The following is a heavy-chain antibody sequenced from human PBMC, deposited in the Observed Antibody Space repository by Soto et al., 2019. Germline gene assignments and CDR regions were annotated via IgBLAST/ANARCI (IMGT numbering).Heavy chain of an antibody. CDR3: AVGMWCSGGSCYYYYYMDV. J-gene: IGHJ6*03. Sequence: SETLSLTCAVYGGSFSGYYWSWIRQPPGKGLEWIGEINHSGSTNYNPSLKSRVTISVDTSKNQFSLKLSSVTAADTAVYYCAVGMWCSGGSCYYYYYMDVWGKGTTVTVSS. V-gene: IGHV4-34*01. D-gene: IGHD2-15*01. CDR2: INHSGST. CDR1: GGSFSGYY.